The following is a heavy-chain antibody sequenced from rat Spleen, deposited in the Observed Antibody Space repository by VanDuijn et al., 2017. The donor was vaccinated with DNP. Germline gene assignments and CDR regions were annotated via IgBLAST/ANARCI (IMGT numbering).Heavy chain of an antibody. Sequence: EVELVESGGGLVQPGRSLKLSCVASGFSFNDYWMGWVRQAPGKGLEWIGEIKKDSSTIKYSSSLKDKFTISRDNVQNTLYLQMSRLGSEDTATYYCARGPNHGSGPDFFDYWGQGVMVTVSS. V-gene: IGHV4-2*01. CDR2: IKKDSSTI. D-gene: IGHD1-4*01. J-gene: IGHJ2*01. CDR3: ARGPNHGSGPDFFDY. CDR1: GFSFNDYW.